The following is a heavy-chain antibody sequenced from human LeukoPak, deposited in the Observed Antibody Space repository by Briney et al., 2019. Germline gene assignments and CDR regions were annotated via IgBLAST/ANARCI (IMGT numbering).Heavy chain of an antibody. J-gene: IGHJ5*02. D-gene: IGHD4-23*01. Sequence: GASVKVSCKASGYTFTSYHMHWVRQAPGQGLEWMGKINLSGGSTTYAQKFQGRVTITRDTSASTAYMELSSLRSEDTAVYYCARGEIGGNFDPWGQGTLVTVSS. CDR3: ARGEIGGNFDP. CDR2: INLSGGST. CDR1: GYTFTSYH. V-gene: IGHV1-46*01.